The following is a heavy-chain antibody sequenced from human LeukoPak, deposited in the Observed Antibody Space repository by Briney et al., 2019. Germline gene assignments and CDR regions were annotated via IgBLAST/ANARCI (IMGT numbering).Heavy chain of an antibody. Sequence: GGSLRLSCAASGFTVSSNYMSWVRQAPGKGLEWVAVISYDGSNKYYADSVKGRFTISRDNSKNTLYLQMNSLRAEDTAVYYCAKYLWFGELLDSYYYGMDVWGQGTTVTVSS. CDR1: GFTVSSNY. CDR2: ISYDGSNK. J-gene: IGHJ6*02. D-gene: IGHD3-10*01. CDR3: AKYLWFGELLDSYYYGMDV. V-gene: IGHV3-30*18.